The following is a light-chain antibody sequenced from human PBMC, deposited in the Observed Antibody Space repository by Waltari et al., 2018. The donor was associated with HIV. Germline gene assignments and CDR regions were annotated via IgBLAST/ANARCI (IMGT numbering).Light chain of an antibody. Sequence: DIQMSQVPSSLSASVEDRVTITCRASRDISNDLAWYQQKPGEVPKLLIYASSSLRSGVPSRFRGSGSGTDFTLTINGLQPEDVASYYCQNYDSAPVAFGQGTRLEI. CDR3: QNYDSAPVA. CDR1: RDISND. V-gene: IGKV1-27*01. CDR2: ASS. J-gene: IGKJ5*01.